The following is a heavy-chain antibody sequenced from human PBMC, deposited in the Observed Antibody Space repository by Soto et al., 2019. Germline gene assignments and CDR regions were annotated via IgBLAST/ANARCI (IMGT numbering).Heavy chain of an antibody. CDR1: GYRFSTYW. CDR3: ARLGGIVDTGTWMR. J-gene: IGHJ6*01. Sequence: PGESLKISCKASGYRFSTYWIGWVRQRPGKGPEWMAIIYPGDSDTRENPSFQGQVTISADKSSNTVHLQWRSLKASDTAIYYCARLGGIVDTGTWMRWGQGTPVAVSS. V-gene: IGHV5-51*01. D-gene: IGHD1-26*01. CDR2: IYPGDSDT.